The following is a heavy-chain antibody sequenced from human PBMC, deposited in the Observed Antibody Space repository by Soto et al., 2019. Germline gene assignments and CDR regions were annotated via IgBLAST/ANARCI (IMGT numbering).Heavy chain of an antibody. CDR1: GASISSYF. Sequence: SETLSLTCTVSGASISSYFWSWIRQPAGKGLEWIGRIYTSGSTDYNPSLESRVTMSVDTSKKQVSLKVGSVTAADTAVYYCASSSLYGMDVWGQGTTVTVSS. V-gene: IGHV4-4*07. CDR2: IYTSGST. CDR3: ASSSLYGMDV. J-gene: IGHJ6*02.